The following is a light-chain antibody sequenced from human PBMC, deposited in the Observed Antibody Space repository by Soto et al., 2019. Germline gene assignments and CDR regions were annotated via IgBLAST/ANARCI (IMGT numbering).Light chain of an antibody. CDR3: SSYTSSSTWV. CDR1: SSDVGGYNY. V-gene: IGLV2-14*01. CDR2: EVS. Sequence: QSALTQPASVSGSPGQSITISCTGTSSDVGGYNYVSGYQQHPGKAPKLMIYEVSNRPSGVSNRFSGSKSGNTASLTISGLHAEDEADYYCSSYTSSSTWVFGGGTTLTVL. J-gene: IGLJ3*02.